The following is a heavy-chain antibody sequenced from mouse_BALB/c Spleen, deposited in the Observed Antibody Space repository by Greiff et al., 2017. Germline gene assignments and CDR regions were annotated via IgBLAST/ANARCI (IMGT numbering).Heavy chain of an antibody. D-gene: IGHD2-3*01. CDR2: ISYSGST. V-gene: IGHV3-2*02. Sequence: EVKVEESGPGLVKPSQSLSLTCTVTGYSITSDYAWNWIRQFPGNKLEWMGYISYSGSTSYNPSLKSRISITRDTSKNQFFLQLNSVTTEDTATYYCARGDDGYYWFAYWGQGTLVTVSA. CDR3: ARGDDGYYWFAY. J-gene: IGHJ3*01. CDR1: GYSITSDYA.